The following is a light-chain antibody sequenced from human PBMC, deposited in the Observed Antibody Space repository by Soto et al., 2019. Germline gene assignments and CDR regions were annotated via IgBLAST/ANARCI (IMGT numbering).Light chain of an antibody. CDR1: QSVSSTY. V-gene: IGKV3-20*01. J-gene: IGKJ4*01. Sequence: EIVLTQSPGTLSLSPGERATLSCRASQSVSSTYLAWYQQKPGQAPRLLIYAASSRAPGIPDRFSGSGSGTDFTLTISRLGPEVFAVYFCQQYDGSPLTFGGGTKVDIK. CDR3: QQYDGSPLT. CDR2: AAS.